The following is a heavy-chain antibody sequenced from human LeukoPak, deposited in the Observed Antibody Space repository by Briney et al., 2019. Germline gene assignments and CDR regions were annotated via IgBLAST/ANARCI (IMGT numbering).Heavy chain of an antibody. V-gene: IGHV4-59*08. CDR1: GGSISSYY. J-gene: IGHJ4*02. CDR3: ASMGSGGDSHY. CDR2: IYYSGST. Sequence: TSETLSLTCTVSGGSISSYYWSWIRQPPGKGLEWIGYIYYSGSTNYNPSLKSRVTISVDTSKNQFSLKLSSVTAADTAVYYCASMGSGGDSHYWGQGTLVTVSS. D-gene: IGHD2-21*02.